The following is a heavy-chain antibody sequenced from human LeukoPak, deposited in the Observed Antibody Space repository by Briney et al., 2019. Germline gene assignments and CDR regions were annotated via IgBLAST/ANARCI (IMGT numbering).Heavy chain of an antibody. J-gene: IGHJ4*02. CDR2: IYYSGST. D-gene: IGHD5-12*01. CDR1: GGSISSYY. CDR3: ARAGVATITVDY. Sequence: SETLSLTGTVSGGSISSYYWSWIRQPPGKGLEWIGYIYYSGSTNYNPSLKSRVTISVDTSKNQFSLKLSSVTAADTAVYYCARAGVATITVDYWGQGTLVTVSS. V-gene: IGHV4-59*01.